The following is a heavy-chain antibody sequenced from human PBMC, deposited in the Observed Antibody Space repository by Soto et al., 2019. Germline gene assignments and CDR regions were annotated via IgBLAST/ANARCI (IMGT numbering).Heavy chain of an antibody. CDR3: AHSPGYSSCWYEYYYYGMDV. CDR1: GFSLSTSGVG. CDR2: IYWNDDK. D-gene: IGHD6-19*01. Sequence: QITLKESGPTLVKPTQTLTLTCTFSGFSLSTSGVGVGWIRQPPGKALEWLALIYWNDDKRYSPSLKSRLTITKHTSKNQVVLTMTNMDPVDTATYYCAHSPGYSSCWYEYYYYGMDVWGQGTTVTVSS. V-gene: IGHV2-5*01. J-gene: IGHJ6*02.